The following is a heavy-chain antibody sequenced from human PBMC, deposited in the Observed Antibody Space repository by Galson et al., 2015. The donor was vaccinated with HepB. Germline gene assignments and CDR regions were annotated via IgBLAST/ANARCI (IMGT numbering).Heavy chain of an antibody. CDR1: GFAFTTYS. J-gene: IGHJ2*01. V-gene: IGHV3-48*01. CDR3: ARISSAGNYWYFDL. Sequence: SLRLSCAASGFAFTTYSMTWVRQAPGKGLEWLSYISSSSGTIYYADSVKGRFTISRDNAKSSLYLQMNSLRAEDTAVYYCARISSAGNYWYFDLWGRGSLVTVSS. CDR2: ISSSSGTI.